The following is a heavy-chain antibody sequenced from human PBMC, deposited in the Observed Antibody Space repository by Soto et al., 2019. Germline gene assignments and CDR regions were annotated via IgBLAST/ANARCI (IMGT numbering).Heavy chain of an antibody. CDR1: GFNVSDNY. V-gene: IGHV3-53*02. D-gene: IGHD3-16*02. Sequence: EVQLVETGGGLIQPGGYLRLSCVASGFNVSDNYMGWVRQAPGKGLEWVSVMYTSGSVYYGKSVRGRFSISRDTLRNVVYLHMNSLSAEDTAIYYCVRGTNLYDYVWENYRPNYYVDYWGQGTLVTVSS. CDR2: MYTSGSV. CDR3: VRGTNLYDYVWENYRPNYYVDY. J-gene: IGHJ4*02.